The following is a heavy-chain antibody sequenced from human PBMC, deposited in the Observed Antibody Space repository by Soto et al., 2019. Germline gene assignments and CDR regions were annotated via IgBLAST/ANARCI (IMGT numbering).Heavy chain of an antibody. CDR1: GWSFSGYY. V-gene: IGHV4-34*01. D-gene: IGHD3-10*01. CDR3: AKEKITALFDY. CDR2: INHSGST. J-gene: IGHJ4*02. Sequence: SETLSLTCAVYGWSFSGYYWTWIRQPPGTGLEWIGEINHSGSTNYNPSLKSRVTISVDTSKNQFSLKLTSVTAADTAVYYCAKEKITALFDYGGKGPRATVS.